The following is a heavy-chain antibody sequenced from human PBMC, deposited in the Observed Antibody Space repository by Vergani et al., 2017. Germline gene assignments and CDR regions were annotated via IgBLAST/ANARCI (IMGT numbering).Heavy chain of an antibody. V-gene: IGHV3-7*01. CDR2: IKQDGSEK. CDR3: ANSVIEGNVGVAYFGMDV. J-gene: IGHJ6*02. CDR1: RFTFSTYW. Sequence: EVQLVESGGGLVKPGGSLRLSCAASRFTFSTYWMSWVRQAPGKGLEWVANIKQDGSEKDYVDSVKGRFTVSRDNAKNSLYLQMNSLRAEDTAVYFCANSVIEGNVGVAYFGMDVWGRGTTVTVSS. D-gene: IGHD2/OR15-2a*01.